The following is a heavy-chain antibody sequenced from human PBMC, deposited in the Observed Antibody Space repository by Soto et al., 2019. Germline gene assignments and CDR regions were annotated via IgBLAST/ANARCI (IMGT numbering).Heavy chain of an antibody. CDR3: ARVRPFLYY. V-gene: IGHV4-30-2*03. D-gene: IGHD1-1*01. Sequence: THCQTVVVASSANLGGRRFSSWIRQPPGKGLARXASISXGGNTYYSPSXXSRLTISXXTSKNQFSMSLTSLTAADTAFYYWARVRPFLYYWGQGTLVTVSS. CDR2: ISXGGNT. J-gene: IGHJ4*02. CDR1: SSANLGGRRF.